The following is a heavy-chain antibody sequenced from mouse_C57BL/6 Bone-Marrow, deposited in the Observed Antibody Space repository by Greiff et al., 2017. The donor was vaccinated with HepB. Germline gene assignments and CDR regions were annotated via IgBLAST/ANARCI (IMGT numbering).Heavy chain of an antibody. Sequence: QVQLQQPGAELVMPGASVKLSCKASGYTFTSYWMHWVKQRPGQGLEWIGEIDPSDSYTNYNQKFKGKSTLTVDKSSSTAYMQLSSLTSEDSAVYYCARGGRSYWYFDVWGTGTTVTVSS. J-gene: IGHJ1*03. CDR1: GYTFTSYW. CDR3: ARGGRSYWYFDV. CDR2: IDPSDSYT. D-gene: IGHD1-1*01. V-gene: IGHV1-69*01.